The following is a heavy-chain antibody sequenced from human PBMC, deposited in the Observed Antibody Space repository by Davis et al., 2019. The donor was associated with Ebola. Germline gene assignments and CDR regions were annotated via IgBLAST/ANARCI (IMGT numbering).Heavy chain of an antibody. CDR3: ARDAGEGVWFDP. CDR2: LYHSGST. V-gene: IGHV4-4*02. Sequence: MPSKTLSLTCAVSGGSISSSNWWSWVRQPPGKGLEWIGELYHSGSTNYNPSLKSRVTISVDKSKNQFSLKLSSVTAADTAVYYCARDAGEGVWFDPWGQGTLVTVSS. J-gene: IGHJ5*02. D-gene: IGHD3-16*01. CDR1: GGSISSSNW.